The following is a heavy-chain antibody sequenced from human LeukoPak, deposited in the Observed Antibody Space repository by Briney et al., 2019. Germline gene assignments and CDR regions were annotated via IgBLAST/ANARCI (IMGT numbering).Heavy chain of an antibody. CDR1: GFTVSSNY. V-gene: IGHV3-53*01. CDR2: IYSGGST. CDR3: ARDWRAIVVVPAAPFFDY. J-gene: IGHJ4*02. D-gene: IGHD2-2*01. Sequence: GGSLRLSCAASGFTVSSNYMSWVRQAPGKGLEWVSVIYSGGSTYYADSVKGRFTISRDNAKNSLYLQMNSLRAEDTAVYYCARDWRAIVVVPAAPFFDYWGQGTLVTVSS.